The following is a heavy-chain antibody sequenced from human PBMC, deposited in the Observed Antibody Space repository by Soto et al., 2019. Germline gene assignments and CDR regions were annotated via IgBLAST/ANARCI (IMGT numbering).Heavy chain of an antibody. V-gene: IGHV1-69*06. J-gene: IGHJ6*02. Sequence: CSVQVSCKAFGGTLSSYAISWVRQAPGQGLEWVGGIIPIFGGAKYAQKFQGRVTITPKKSTRTAYMELSSMRSEDTSVYSCERAEVVAALDGWGQGNTGTVSS. CDR3: ERAEVVAALDG. D-gene: IGHD2-15*01. CDR1: GGTLSSYA. CDR2: IIPIFGGA.